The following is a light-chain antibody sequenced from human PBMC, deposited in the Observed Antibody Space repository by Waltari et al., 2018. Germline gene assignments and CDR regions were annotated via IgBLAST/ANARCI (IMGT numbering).Light chain of an antibody. V-gene: IGKV2-30*02. CDR2: KVS. CDR1: QSLVHSDGNTY. Sequence: VVMTQSPLSLPGTLGQPASISCRSSQSLVHSDGNTYLEWFQQRPGQSPRRLIYKVSNRDSGVPARFSGSGSGTDFTLKISRVEAEDVGLYYCMQVTHWPHTFGQGTSLEI. J-gene: IGKJ2*01. CDR3: MQVTHWPHT.